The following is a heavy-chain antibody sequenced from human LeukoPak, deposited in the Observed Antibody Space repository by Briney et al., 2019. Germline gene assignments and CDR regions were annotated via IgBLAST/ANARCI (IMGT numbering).Heavy chain of an antibody. CDR3: AKVQSLYSSGWYDS. Sequence: GGSLRLSCAASGFTFNSYAMSWVRQVPGKGLEWVSTMSVSGYNTYYADSVKGRFTISRDNSKNTLFLQMNSLRAEDTALYYCAKVQSLYSSGWYDSWGQGTRVTVSS. CDR2: MSVSGYNT. D-gene: IGHD6-19*01. CDR1: GFTFNSYA. J-gene: IGHJ5*01. V-gene: IGHV3-23*01.